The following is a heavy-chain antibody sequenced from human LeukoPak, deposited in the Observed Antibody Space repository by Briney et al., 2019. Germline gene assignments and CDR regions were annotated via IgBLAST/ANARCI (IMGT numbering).Heavy chain of an antibody. Sequence: GGSLRLSCAASGFTFSDYYMSWIRQAPGKGLEWVSYISSSGSTIYHADSVKGRFTTSRDNAKNSLYLQMNSLRAEDTAVYYCARLWFGELAHDYWGQGTLVTVSS. CDR1: GFTFSDYY. V-gene: IGHV3-11*01. J-gene: IGHJ4*02. D-gene: IGHD3-10*01. CDR2: ISSSGSTI. CDR3: ARLWFGELAHDY.